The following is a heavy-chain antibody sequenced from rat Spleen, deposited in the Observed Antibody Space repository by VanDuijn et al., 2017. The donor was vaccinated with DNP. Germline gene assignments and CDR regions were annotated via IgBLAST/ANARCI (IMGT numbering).Heavy chain of an antibody. CDR2: ITYDSSRT. CDR3: STAIGDY. CDR1: GFSLSNYD. D-gene: IGHD1-2*01. J-gene: IGHJ2*01. Sequence: EVQLVGSGGGLVQPGRSMMLSCAASGFSLSNYDMAWVRQAPKKSLEWVPTITYDSSRTFYRDSVKGRFTISRDNAKRTLYLQMDSLRSEDTATYYCSTAIGDYWGQGVMVTVSS. V-gene: IGHV5-7*01.